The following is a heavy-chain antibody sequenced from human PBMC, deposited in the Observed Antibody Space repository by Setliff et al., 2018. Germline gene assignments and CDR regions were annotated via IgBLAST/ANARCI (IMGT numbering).Heavy chain of an antibody. CDR1: GYTFNSYG. D-gene: IGHD2-15*01. Sequence: GASVKVSCKASGYTFNSYGITWVRQAPGQGLEWMGWISCYDGNTRYARKIQGRVTMTIDTSTSTAYVEVRSLTSDDTAVYYCARSPPNRGVVQGHYMDVCGIGTTVTVSS. V-gene: IGHV1-18*01. CDR3: ARSPPNRGVVQGHYMDV. CDR2: ISCYDGNT. J-gene: IGHJ6*03.